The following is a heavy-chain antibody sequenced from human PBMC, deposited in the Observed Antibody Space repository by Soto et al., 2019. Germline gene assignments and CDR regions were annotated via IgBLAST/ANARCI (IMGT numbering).Heavy chain of an antibody. J-gene: IGHJ4*02. Sequence: QAQLVESGGGVVQPGRSLRLSCVASGFSFRTYAMHWVRQAPGKGLEWVVVVSYDGRSGYYVDSVKGRFTISRDNSKDTLYLQMNSLRDEDTAVYYCARKYYYESSGYDAFDSWGQGTLVTVSS. CDR1: GFSFRTYA. CDR2: VSYDGRSG. V-gene: IGHV3-30-3*01. D-gene: IGHD3-22*01. CDR3: ARKYYYESSGYDAFDS.